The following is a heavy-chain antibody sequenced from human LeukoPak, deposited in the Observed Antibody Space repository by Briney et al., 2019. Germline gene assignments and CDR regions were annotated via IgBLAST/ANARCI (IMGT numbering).Heavy chain of an antibody. CDR2: TYYSVST. D-gene: IGHD5-18*01. Sequence: SETLSLACTVYGGSISSYCCGWVRQPPGRVLGWNGSTYYSVSTNYNTSRKSRVTISVDPPKNQFSLKLSSVTAADTAVYYCARGERETAMVEYNWFDPWGQGTLVTVSS. CDR3: ARGERETAMVEYNWFDP. CDR1: GGSISSYC. J-gene: IGHJ5*02. V-gene: IGHV4-59*01.